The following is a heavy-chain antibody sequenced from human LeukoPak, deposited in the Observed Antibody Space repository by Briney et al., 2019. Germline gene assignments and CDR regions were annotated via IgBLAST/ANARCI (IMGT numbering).Heavy chain of an antibody. D-gene: IGHD2-2*01. CDR3: ARDVVPAAIPEVGYYFDY. CDR2: ISSSSSYI. CDR1: GDSVSSAGYH. Sequence: KPSETLSLTCSVSGDSVSSAGYHWSWIRQAPGKGLEWVSSISSSSSYIYYADSVKGRFTISRDNAKNSLYLQMNSLRAEDTAVYYCARDVVPAAIPEVGYYFDYWGQGTLVTVSS. V-gene: IGHV3-21*01. J-gene: IGHJ4*02.